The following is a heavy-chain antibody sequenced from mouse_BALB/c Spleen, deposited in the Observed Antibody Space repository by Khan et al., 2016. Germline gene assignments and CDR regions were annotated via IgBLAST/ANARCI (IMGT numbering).Heavy chain of an antibody. CDR3: VRDTPFAY. CDR2: IRSKSNNYAT. CDR1: GFTFNTNA. J-gene: IGHJ3*01. Sequence: EVQLVETGGGLVQPRGSLKLSCAASGFTFNTNAMNWVRQAPGKGLEWVSRIRSKSNNYATYYADSVKDRFTISRDDSQSMLYLQMNNLKTDDTAMYFCVRDTPFAYWGQGTLVTVSA. V-gene: IGHV10S3*01.